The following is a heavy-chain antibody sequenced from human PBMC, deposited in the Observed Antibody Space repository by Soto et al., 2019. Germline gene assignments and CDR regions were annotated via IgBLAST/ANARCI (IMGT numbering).Heavy chain of an antibody. CDR3: AKATYYDFWSGSGPFDY. CDR2: ISGSGGST. J-gene: IGHJ4*02. V-gene: IGHV3-23*01. CDR1: GFTFSGYA. Sequence: EVHLLESGGGLIQPGGSLRLSCAASGFTFSGYAMSWVRQAPGRGLEWVSAISGSGGSTFYADSVKGRFTISRDNSKDTMYLHMHSLRAEDTAVYYCAKATYYDFWSGSGPFDYWGLGALVSVSS. D-gene: IGHD3-3*01.